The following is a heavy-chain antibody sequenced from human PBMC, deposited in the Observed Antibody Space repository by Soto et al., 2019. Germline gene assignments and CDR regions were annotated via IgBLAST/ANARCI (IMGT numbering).Heavy chain of an antibody. J-gene: IGHJ5*02. CDR1: GFTLSSYA. D-gene: IGHD2-2*01. V-gene: IGHV3-23*01. CDR3: AKEKISTSCCNWFDP. CDR2: ISGTGATT. Sequence: GGSLRLSCAASGFTLSSYAMTWVRQAPGKGLEWVSVISGTGATTYYADSVKGRLTISRDSSKNTVYLQMNSLRAEYTAVYYCAKEKISTSCCNWFDPWGQGTLVTVS.